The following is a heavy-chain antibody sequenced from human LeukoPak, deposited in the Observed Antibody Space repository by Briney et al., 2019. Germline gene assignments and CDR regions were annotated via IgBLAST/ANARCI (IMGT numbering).Heavy chain of an antibody. V-gene: IGHV3-21*01. CDR2: ISSSSSYI. D-gene: IGHD6-6*01. CDR1: GFTFDDYG. CDR3: ARGSPSDY. Sequence: PGGSLRLSCAASGFTFDDYGMNWVRQAPGKGLEWVSSISSSSSYIYYADSVKGRFTISRDNAKNSLYLQMNSLRAEDTAVYYCARGSPSDYWGQGTLVTVSS. J-gene: IGHJ4*02.